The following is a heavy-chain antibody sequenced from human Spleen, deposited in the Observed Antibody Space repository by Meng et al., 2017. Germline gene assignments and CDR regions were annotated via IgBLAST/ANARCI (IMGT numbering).Heavy chain of an antibody. Sequence: SEILSLTGAVSGSSISSGYYGGWNRQPPGKGLEWIGSIDPSGSTYYNPSLKSRVTISVDTSKNQFSLKLRSVTAADTAVYYCARDPYYDFWSGYFSWFDPWGQGTLVTVSS. CDR1: GSSISSGYY. J-gene: IGHJ5*02. CDR2: IDPSGST. CDR3: ARDPYYDFWSGYFSWFDP. V-gene: IGHV4-38-2*02. D-gene: IGHD3-3*01.